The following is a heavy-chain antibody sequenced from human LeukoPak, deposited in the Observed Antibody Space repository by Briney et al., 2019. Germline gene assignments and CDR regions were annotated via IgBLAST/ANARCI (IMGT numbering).Heavy chain of an antibody. CDR2: ISGSGGST. V-gene: IGHV3-23*01. D-gene: IGHD5-12*01. Sequence: PGGSLRLSCAASGFTFSSYAMSWVRQAPGKGLEWVSVISGSGGSTNYAESVKGRFTISRDNSKNTLYLQMNSLRVEDTAVYYCAKHRGGDGGYPFDYWGQGTLVTVSS. CDR3: AKHRGGDGGYPFDY. J-gene: IGHJ4*02. CDR1: GFTFSSYA.